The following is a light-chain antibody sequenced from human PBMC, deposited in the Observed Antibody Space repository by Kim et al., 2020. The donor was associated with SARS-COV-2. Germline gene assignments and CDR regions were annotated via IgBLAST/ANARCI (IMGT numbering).Light chain of an antibody. V-gene: IGLV1-51*01. CDR3: GTWDSSLSVVV. CDR1: SSNIGNNY. J-gene: IGLJ2*01. Sequence: QSVLTQPPSVSAAPGQKVTISCSGSSSNIGNNYVSWYQQLPRTAPKLLIYDNNKRPSGIPDRFSGSKSGTSATLAITGLQTGDEADYYCGTWDSSLSVVVFGGGTQLTVL. CDR2: DNN.